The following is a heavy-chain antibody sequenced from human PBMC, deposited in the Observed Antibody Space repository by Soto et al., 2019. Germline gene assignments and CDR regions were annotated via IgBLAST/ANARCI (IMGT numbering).Heavy chain of an antibody. CDR3: AKDLGAGQFDP. J-gene: IGHJ5*02. CDR1: GFTFDDYA. CDR2: ISWNSGSI. V-gene: IGHV3-9*01. Sequence: EVQLVESGGGLVQPGRSLRLSCAASGFTFDDYAMHWVRQAPGKGLEWVSGISWNSGSIGYADSVKGRFTISRDNAKNSLYLQTNSLRAEDTALYYCAKDLGAGQFDPWGQGTLVTVSS.